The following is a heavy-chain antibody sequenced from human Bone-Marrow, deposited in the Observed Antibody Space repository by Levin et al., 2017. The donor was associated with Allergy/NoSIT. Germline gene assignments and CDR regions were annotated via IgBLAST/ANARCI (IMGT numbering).Heavy chain of an antibody. CDR3: ARVDTTDFDY. V-gene: IGHV5-51*01. D-gene: IGHD1-14*01. Sequence: PGESLKISCKGSGYSFSTYWIAWVRQMPGKGLEWMGIINPGDSETIYSASFQGQVTMSVDKSSTTAYLHWTSLKASDTAMYYCARVDTTDFDYWGQGTLVTVSS. CDR2: INPGDSET. CDR1: GYSFSTYW. J-gene: IGHJ4*02.